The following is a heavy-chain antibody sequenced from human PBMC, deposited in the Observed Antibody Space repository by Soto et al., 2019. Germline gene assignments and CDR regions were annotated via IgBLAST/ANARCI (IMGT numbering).Heavy chain of an antibody. J-gene: IGHJ4*02. CDR2: ISSSSSTI. CDR1: RFTFSSYI. D-gene: IGHD3-22*01. V-gene: IGHV3-48*02. Sequence: GGSLRLSCTVSRFTFSSYIMNWVRQAPGKGLEWVSYISSSSSTIYYADSVKGRFTISRDNAKNSLYLQMNSLRDEDTAVYYCARGGVIVVAPSDFDYWGQGTLVTVSS. CDR3: ARGGVIVVAPSDFDY.